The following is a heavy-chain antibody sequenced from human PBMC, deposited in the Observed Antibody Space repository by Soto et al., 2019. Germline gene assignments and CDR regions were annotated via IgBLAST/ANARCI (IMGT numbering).Heavy chain of an antibody. CDR2: ISDSGST. CDR1: GGSVSSGGYS. V-gene: IGHV4-30-2*01. Sequence: QVQLQESGSGLVRPSQTLSLTCAVSGGSVSSGGYSWSWIRQTPGKGLEGIGYISDSGSTNYNKSLKSRVTISLDRAKNHVSMRVNSVTAADTAIYYCARELRARFDPWGQGTLVTVSS. D-gene: IGHD3-3*01. CDR3: ARELRARFDP. J-gene: IGHJ5*02.